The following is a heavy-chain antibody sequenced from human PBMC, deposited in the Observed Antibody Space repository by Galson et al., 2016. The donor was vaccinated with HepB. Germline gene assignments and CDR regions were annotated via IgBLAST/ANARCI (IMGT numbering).Heavy chain of an antibody. V-gene: IGHV7-4-1*02. Sequence: SVKVSCKAVGYTLTKYAMAWVRQAPGQGLEWLGWINTNSGNPTYAQDFTGRFVFSVDSSDSTSYLQINNLKAEDTAVYYCAKEEGSSGVFDYWGQGTLVTVSS. CDR2: INTNSGNP. D-gene: IGHD6-6*01. J-gene: IGHJ4*02. CDR3: AKEEGSSGVFDY. CDR1: GYTLTKYA.